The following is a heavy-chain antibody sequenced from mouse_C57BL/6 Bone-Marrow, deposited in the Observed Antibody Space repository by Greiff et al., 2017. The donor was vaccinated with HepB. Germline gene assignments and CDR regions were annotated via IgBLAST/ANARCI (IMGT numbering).Heavy chain of an antibody. CDR2: IRNKANGYTT. V-gene: IGHV7-4*01. CDR1: GFTFTDYY. CDR3: VKAPVEGFQAWFAY. J-gene: IGHJ3*01. Sequence: EVNVVESGGGLVQPGASLRLSCAASGFTFTDYYMSWVRQPPGKAPEWLALIRNKANGYTTEYTASVKGRFTISRDNSQNILYLQMNTLRAEDSATYYCVKAPVEGFQAWFAYWGQGTLVTVSA.